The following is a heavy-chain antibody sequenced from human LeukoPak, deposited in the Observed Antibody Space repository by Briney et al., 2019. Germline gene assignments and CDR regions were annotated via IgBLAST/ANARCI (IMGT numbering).Heavy chain of an antibody. Sequence: PSETLSLTCTVSGGSISSYYWSWIRQPPGKGLEWIGYIYYSGSTNYNPSLKSRVTISVDTSKNQFSLKLSSVTAADTAVYYCASLTGSSWSFDYWGQGTLVTVSS. V-gene: IGHV4-59*08. CDR2: IYYSGST. CDR1: GGSISSYY. J-gene: IGHJ4*02. D-gene: IGHD6-13*01. CDR3: ASLTGSSWSFDY.